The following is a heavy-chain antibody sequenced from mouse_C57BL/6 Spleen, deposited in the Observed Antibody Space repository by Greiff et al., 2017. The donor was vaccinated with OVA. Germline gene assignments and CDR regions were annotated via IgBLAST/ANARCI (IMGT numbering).Heavy chain of an antibody. CDR1: GYSFTGYY. V-gene: IGHV1-42*01. CDR2: INPSTGGT. J-gene: IGHJ2*01. Sequence: EVQLQQSGPELVKPGASVKISCKASGYSFTGYYMNWVKQSPEKSLEWIGEINPSTGGTTYNQKFKAKATLTVDKSSSTAYMQLKGLTSEDSAVYYCATDGYPDYWGQGTTLTVSS. D-gene: IGHD2-3*01. CDR3: ATDGYPDY.